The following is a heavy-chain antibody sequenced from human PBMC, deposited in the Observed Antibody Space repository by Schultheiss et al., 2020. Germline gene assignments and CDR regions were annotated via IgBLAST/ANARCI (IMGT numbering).Heavy chain of an antibody. J-gene: IGHJ3*02. V-gene: IGHV1-46*03. CDR1: GGTFSSYA. D-gene: IGHD3-22*01. CDR3: ARDRSDYYDSSGSRLNAFDI. Sequence: ASVKVSCKASGGTFSSYAISWVRQAPGQGLEWMGIINPSGGSTSYAQKFQGRVTMTRDTSTSTVYMELSSLRSEDTAVYYCARDRSDYYDSSGSRLNAFDIWGQGTMVIVSS. CDR2: INPSGGST.